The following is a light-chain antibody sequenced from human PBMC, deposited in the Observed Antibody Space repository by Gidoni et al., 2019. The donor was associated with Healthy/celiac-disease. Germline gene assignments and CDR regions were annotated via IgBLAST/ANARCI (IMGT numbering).Light chain of an antibody. V-gene: IGKV6-21*01. CDR1: QSIGSS. CDR2: YAS. J-gene: IGKJ2*01. Sequence: EIALTQSPDFQSVTPTENFTITCRASQSIGSSLHWYQQKPDHAPKLLLKYASQSFSGVPSRFSGSGSGTDFLLTINSLAAEDAATYYCHESSSYWTFGQGTKLEIK. CDR3: HESSSYWT.